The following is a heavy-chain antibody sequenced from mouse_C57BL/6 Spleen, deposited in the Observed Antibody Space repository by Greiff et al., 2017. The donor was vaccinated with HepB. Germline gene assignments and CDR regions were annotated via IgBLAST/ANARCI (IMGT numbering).Heavy chain of an antibody. J-gene: IGHJ3*01. CDR2: INPNNGGT. CDR3: ARKGYYGSSPFAY. CDR1: GYTFTDYN. V-gene: IGHV1-18*01. D-gene: IGHD1-1*01. Sequence: EVQGVESGPELVKPGASVKIPCKASGYTFTDYNMDWVKQSHGKSLEWIGDINPNNGGTIYNQKFKGKATLTVDKSSSTAYMELRSLTSEDTAVYYCARKGYYGSSPFAYWGQGTLVTVSA.